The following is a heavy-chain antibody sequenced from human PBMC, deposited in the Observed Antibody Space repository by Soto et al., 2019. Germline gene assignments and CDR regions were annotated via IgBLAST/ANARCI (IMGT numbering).Heavy chain of an antibody. CDR3: TTVIPGTTGFYY. D-gene: IGHD1-20*01. Sequence: EVQLVESGGGLAKPGGSLRLSCAASGFTFTNSWMNWVRQAPGKGLEWVGRIKKKSDGGTTDYAAPVKGRFSISRDDLRDTLYLQMNSLKIEDTAIYYCTTVIPGTTGFYYWGQGTLVTVSS. CDR2: IKKKSDGGTT. V-gene: IGHV3-15*07. CDR1: GFTFTNSW. J-gene: IGHJ4*02.